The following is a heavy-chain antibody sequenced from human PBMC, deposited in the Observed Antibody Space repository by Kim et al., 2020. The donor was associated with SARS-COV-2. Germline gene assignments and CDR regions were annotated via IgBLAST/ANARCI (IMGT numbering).Heavy chain of an antibody. Sequence: SETLSLTCTVSGGSISSYYWSWIRQPPGKGLEWIGYIYYSGSTNYNPSLKSRVTISVDTSKNQLSLKLNSVTAADTAVYFCARSGRGQQPWGLWGRGTLVTVSS. D-gene: IGHD6-13*01. CDR3: ARSGRGQQPWGL. J-gene: IGHJ4*02. CDR1: GGSISSYY. V-gene: IGHV4-59*01. CDR2: IYYSGST.